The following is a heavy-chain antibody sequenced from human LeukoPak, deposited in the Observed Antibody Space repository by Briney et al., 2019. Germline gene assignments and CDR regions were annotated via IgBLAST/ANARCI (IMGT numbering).Heavy chain of an antibody. CDR3: ARGFLYYYDSSGYYLNWFDP. V-gene: IGHV4-31*03. CDR2: IYYSGST. D-gene: IGHD3-22*01. CDR1: GGSISSGDYY. J-gene: IGHJ5*02. Sequence: SETLSLTCTVSGGSISSGDYYWSWIRQHPGKGLEWIGYIYYSGSTYYTPSLKSRVTISVDTSKNQFSLKLSSVTAADTAVCYCARGFLYYYDSSGYYLNWFDPWGQGTLVTVSS.